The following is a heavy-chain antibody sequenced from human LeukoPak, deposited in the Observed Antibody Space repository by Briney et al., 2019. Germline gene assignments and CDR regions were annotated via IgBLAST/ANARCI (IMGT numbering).Heavy chain of an antibody. CDR2: ISYDGSNK. V-gene: IGHV3-30-3*01. D-gene: IGHD3-22*01. Sequence: GGSLRLSCAASGFTFSSYAMHWVRQAPGKGLEWVAVISYDGSNKYYADSVKGRFTISRDNSKNKLYLQMTSLRAEDTAVYYCARAAWDYYDSSGYYYDYWGQGTLVTVSS. CDR3: ARAAWDYYDSSGYYYDY. J-gene: IGHJ4*02. CDR1: GFTFSSYA.